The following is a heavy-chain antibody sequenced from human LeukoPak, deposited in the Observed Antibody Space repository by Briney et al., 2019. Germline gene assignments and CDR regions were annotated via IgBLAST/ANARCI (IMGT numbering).Heavy chain of an antibody. J-gene: IGHJ4*02. D-gene: IGHD6-13*01. Sequence: GGSLRLSCTASGFTFSSYAMNWVRQAPGKGLEWVSYISSSGTTIYYADSVKGRFTISRDNAKNSLYLQMNSLRDEDTAVYYCARVWGLAVAGGEIEYWGQGTLVTVSS. CDR2: ISSSGTTI. V-gene: IGHV3-48*02. CDR3: ARVWGLAVAGGEIEY. CDR1: GFTFSSYA.